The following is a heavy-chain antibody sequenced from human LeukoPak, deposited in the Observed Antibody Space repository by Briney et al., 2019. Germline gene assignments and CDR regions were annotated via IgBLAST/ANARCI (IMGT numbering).Heavy chain of an antibody. J-gene: IGHJ4*02. Sequence: GGSLRLSCAASGFTFSNYAMRWVRQAPGKGLEWVSGISGSGDSTYYADSAKGRFTISRDNSKNTLYLQMNSLRAEDAAVYYCARRSGIAVAGAFDYWGQGTLVTVSS. D-gene: IGHD6-19*01. CDR3: ARRSGIAVAGAFDY. CDR1: GFTFSNYA. V-gene: IGHV3-23*01. CDR2: ISGSGDST.